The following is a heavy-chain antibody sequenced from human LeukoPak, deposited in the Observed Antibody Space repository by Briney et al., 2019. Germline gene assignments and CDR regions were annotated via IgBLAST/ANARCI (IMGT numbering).Heavy chain of an antibody. J-gene: IGHJ4*02. CDR2: ISWNSGSI. CDR1: GFTFDDYA. V-gene: IGHV3-9*01. Sequence: GGSLRLSCAASGFTFDDYAMHWVRQAPGKGLEWVSGISWNSGSIGYADSVKGRFTISRDNAKNSLYLQMNSLRAEDTALYYCEKYRSGGGGEFDCWGQGILVT. CDR3: EKYRSGGGGEFDC. D-gene: IGHD2-21*01.